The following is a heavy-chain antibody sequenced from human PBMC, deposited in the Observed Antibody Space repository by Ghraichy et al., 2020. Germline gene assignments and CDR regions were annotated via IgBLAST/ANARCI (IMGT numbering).Heavy chain of an antibody. D-gene: IGHD6-13*01. CDR1: GYTLTELS. CDR2: FDPEDGET. CDR3: ATVAAAGNLGPYYFDY. J-gene: IGHJ4*02. V-gene: IGHV1-24*01. Sequence: ASVKVSCKVSGYTLTELSMHWVRQAPGKGLEWMGGFDPEDGETIYAQKFQGRVTMTEDTSTDTAYMELSSLRSEDTAVYYCATVAAAGNLGPYYFDYWGQGTLVTVSS.